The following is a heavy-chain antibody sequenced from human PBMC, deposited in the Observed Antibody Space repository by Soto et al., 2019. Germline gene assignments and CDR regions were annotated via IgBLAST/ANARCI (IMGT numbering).Heavy chain of an antibody. CDR2: IKDSGEST. V-gene: IGHV3-23*01. Sequence: GGSLRLSCAASGFNLRDHYMTWIRQAPGKGLEWVSTIKDSGESTFYLDSVRGRFTISRDNSKDTLYLQMTSLRVEDTALYHCVKGGASYTSCWYANWGQGILVTVSS. J-gene: IGHJ4*02. D-gene: IGHD6-13*01. CDR3: VKGGASYTSCWYAN. CDR1: GFNLRDHY.